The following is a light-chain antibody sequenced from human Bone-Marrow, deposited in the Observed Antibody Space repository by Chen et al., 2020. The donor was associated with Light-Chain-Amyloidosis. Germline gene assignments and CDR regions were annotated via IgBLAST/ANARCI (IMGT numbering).Light chain of an antibody. Sequence: SYVLTQPSSVSVAPGQTDTIACGGNNIGSTSVHWYQQTPGQAPLLVVYDDSDRPSGIPARLSGSSAGNTATLTISRVEAGDEADYYCQVWDRSSDRPVFGGGTKLTVL. CDR1: NIGSTS. CDR3: QVWDRSSDRPV. V-gene: IGLV3-21*02. J-gene: IGLJ3*02. CDR2: DDS.